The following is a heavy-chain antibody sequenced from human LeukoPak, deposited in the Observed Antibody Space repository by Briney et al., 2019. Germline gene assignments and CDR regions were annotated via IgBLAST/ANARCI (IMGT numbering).Heavy chain of an antibody. CDR1: GFTFSSYA. CDR3: ERDRDILTGYYHPDH. CDR2: ISYDGSNK. V-gene: IGHV3-30*04. Sequence: HPGGSLRLSCAASGFTFSSYAMHWGRQAPGKGLEWVAVISYDGSNKYYADSVKGRFTISRDNSKTRLSVQMKSMRAEERAVCYCERDRDILTGYYHPDHWGQGTLVTVSS. D-gene: IGHD3-9*01. J-gene: IGHJ4*02.